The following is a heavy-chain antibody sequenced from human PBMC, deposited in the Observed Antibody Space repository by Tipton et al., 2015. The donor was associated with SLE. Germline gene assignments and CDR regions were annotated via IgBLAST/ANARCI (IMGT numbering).Heavy chain of an antibody. Sequence: LRLSCAVYGGSFSDYYWSWLRQTPGRGLEWLGDINHSGSTNYNPSLKSRGTILVDTYTNQFPLELSYVPAADTAVYYCASGALDIWCQGRRVTVSS. CDR2: INHSGST. J-gene: IGHJ3*02. CDR1: GGSFSDYY. CDR3: ASGALDI. V-gene: IGHV4-34*01.